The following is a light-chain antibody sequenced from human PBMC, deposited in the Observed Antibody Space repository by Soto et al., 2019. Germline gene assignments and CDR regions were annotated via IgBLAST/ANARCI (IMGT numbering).Light chain of an antibody. V-gene: IGKV1-33*01. CDR1: QNINNY. J-gene: IGKJ5*01. CDR3: QQYENLPT. CDR2: DAS. Sequence: DIQMTQSPSSLSASVGDRVTITCQASQNINNYLNWYQQKPGRAPKLLIYDASNLEAGVPSRFRGSGSGKDFTFTISRLQPEDLATYYCQQYENLPTFGQGTRLEIK.